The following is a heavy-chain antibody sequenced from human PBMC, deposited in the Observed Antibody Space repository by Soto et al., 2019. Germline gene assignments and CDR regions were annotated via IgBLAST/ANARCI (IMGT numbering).Heavy chain of an antibody. CDR2: IIPILGIA. J-gene: IGHJ6*02. D-gene: IGHD2-15*01. CDR1: GGTFSSYT. CDR3: ARAGSGGSCYCYYGMDV. Sequence: QVQLVQSGAEVKKPGSSVKVSCKASGGTFSSYTISWVRQAPGQGLEWMGRIIPILGIANYAQKFQGRVTITEDKATSTADMALSSLRSEDTAVYSCARAGSGGSCYCYYGMDVWGQGTTVTVSS. V-gene: IGHV1-69*02.